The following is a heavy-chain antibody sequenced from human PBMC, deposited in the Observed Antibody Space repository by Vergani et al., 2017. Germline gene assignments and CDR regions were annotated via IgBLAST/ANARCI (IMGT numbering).Heavy chain of an antibody. Sequence: EVQLVESGGGLVQPGRSLRLSCAASGFTFDDYAMHWVRQAPGKGLEWVSGISWNSGSIGYADSVKGRFTISRDNAKNSLYLQMNSLRAEDTALYYCAKDICSSTSCYVALTGQDYYYYYYMDVWGKGTTVTVSS. D-gene: IGHD2-2*01. CDR3: AKDICSSTSCYVALTGQDYYYYYYMDV. V-gene: IGHV3-9*01. CDR1: GFTFDDYA. J-gene: IGHJ6*03. CDR2: ISWNSGSI.